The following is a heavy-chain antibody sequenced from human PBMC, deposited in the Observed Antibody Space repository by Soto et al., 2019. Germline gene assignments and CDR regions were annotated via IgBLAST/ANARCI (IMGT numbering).Heavy chain of an antibody. CDR1: GGTFSSYA. V-gene: IGHV1-69*01. D-gene: IGHD3-9*01. Sequence: QVQLVQSGAEVKKPGSSVKVSCKASGGTFSSYAISWVRQAPGQGLEWMGGIIPIFGTANYAQKFQGRVTITADESTSTAYMELSSLRSEDTAVYYCARGTYYDILPGSGNRFDPWGQGTLVTVSS. J-gene: IGHJ5*02. CDR3: ARGTYYDILPGSGNRFDP. CDR2: IIPIFGTA.